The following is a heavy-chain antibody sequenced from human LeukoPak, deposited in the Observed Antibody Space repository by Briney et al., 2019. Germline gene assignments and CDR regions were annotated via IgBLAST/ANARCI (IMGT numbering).Heavy chain of an antibody. CDR1: GGSVSSGSYY. V-gene: IGHV4-61*01. CDR3: AREFSYGYGSFDY. D-gene: IGHD5-18*01. Sequence: SETLSLTCTVSGGSVSSGSYYWSWIRQPPGKGLEWIGYIYYSGSTNYNPSLESRVTISVDTSKNQFSLKLSSVTAADTAVYYCAREFSYGYGSFDYWGQGTLVTVSS. J-gene: IGHJ4*02. CDR2: IYYSGST.